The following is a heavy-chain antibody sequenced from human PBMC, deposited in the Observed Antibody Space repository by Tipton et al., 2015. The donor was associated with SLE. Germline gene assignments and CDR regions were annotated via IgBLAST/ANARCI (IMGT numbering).Heavy chain of an antibody. Sequence: TLSLTCKVSSGSINSGRFYWSWIRQPPGKGLEWIGYIYYSGSTYYNPSLKSRVTISVDTSKNQFSLKLSSVTAADTAVYYCARDGTEYSSSFYYYYMDVWGKGSTVTVSS. D-gene: IGHD6-6*01. CDR1: SGSINSGRFY. J-gene: IGHJ6*03. CDR3: ARDGTEYSSSFYYYYMDV. V-gene: IGHV4-30-4*01. CDR2: IYYSGST.